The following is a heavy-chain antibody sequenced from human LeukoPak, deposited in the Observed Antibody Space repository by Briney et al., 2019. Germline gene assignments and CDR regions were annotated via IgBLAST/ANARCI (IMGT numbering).Heavy chain of an antibody. V-gene: IGHV3-33*01. D-gene: IGHD4-11*01. CDR1: GFTFNHYG. CDR2: IWSDGTNT. Sequence: AGGSLRLSCAATGFTFNHYGMHWVRQAPGKGLEWVAVIWSDGTNTYYSDSVKGRFTISRVDSEKTVYLQMKSLRPDDSGVYYCARGAQRGFDYSNSLQYWGQGTPVTVST. CDR3: ARGAQRGFDYSNSLQY. J-gene: IGHJ4*02.